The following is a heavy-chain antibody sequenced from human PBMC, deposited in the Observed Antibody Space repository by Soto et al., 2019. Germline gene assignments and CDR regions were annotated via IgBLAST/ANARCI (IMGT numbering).Heavy chain of an antibody. D-gene: IGHD2-21*02. CDR2: ISAYNGDT. V-gene: IGHV1-18*01. J-gene: IGHJ4*02. CDR1: GYTFTTYG. Sequence: AASVKVSCKASGYTFTTYGITWVRQAPGQGLEWMGWISAYNGDTNYAQKLQGRLTMTTDTSTSTAYMELRSLRSDDTAVYYCARDHCGGDCYPDPYDYWGQGTLVTV. CDR3: ARDHCGGDCYPDPYDY.